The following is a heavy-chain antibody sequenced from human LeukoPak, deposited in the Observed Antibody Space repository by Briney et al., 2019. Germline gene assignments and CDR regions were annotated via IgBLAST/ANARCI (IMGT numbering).Heavy chain of an antibody. V-gene: IGHV4-30-4*08. D-gene: IGHD3-3*01. CDR2: IYYSGST. CDR1: GGSISSGDYY. CDR3: ARDHYDFWSGYYGWFDP. J-gene: IGHJ5*02. Sequence: SETLSLTCTVSGGSISSGDYYWSWIRQPPGKGLEWIGYIYYSGSTYYNPSLKSRVTISVDTSKNQFSPKLSSVTAADTAVYYCARDHYDFWSGYYGWFDPWGQGTLVTVSS.